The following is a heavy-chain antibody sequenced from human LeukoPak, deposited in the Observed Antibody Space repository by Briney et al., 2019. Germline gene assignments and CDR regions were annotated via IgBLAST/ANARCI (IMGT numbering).Heavy chain of an antibody. J-gene: IGHJ5*02. CDR1: GFGFSDSY. Sequence: PGGSLRLSCVVSGFGFSDSYMTWIRQTPGKGLEWIGEINHSGSTNYNPSLKSRVTISVDTSKNQFSLKLSSVTAADTAVYYCARLSAAAIGLYPVRWFDPWGQGTLVTVSS. V-gene: IGHV4-34*01. D-gene: IGHD6-13*01. CDR2: INHSGST. CDR3: ARLSAAAIGLYPVRWFDP.